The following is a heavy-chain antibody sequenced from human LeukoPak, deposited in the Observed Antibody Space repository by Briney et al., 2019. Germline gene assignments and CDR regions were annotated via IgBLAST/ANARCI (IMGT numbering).Heavy chain of an antibody. D-gene: IGHD1-26*01. Sequence: PSETLSLTCAVYGGTFSGYYWSWIRQPPGKRLEWVGESNDSGGTNYNPSLKSRVTISADKSKNQVSLKLTSVTAADTAVYYCARLSVIVGSTLEYYYYYMDVWGQGTTVTASS. CDR3: ARLSVIVGSTLEYYYYYMDV. CDR1: GGTFSGYY. V-gene: IGHV4-34*01. CDR2: SNDSGGT. J-gene: IGHJ6*03.